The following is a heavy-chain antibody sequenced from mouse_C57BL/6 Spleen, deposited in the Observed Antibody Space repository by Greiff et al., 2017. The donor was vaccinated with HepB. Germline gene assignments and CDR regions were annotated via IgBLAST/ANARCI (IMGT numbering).Heavy chain of an antibody. CDR1: GFTFSDYG. CDR3: ARPNYGNLAWFAY. Sequence: EVQLQESGGGLVKPGGSLKLSCAASGFTFSDYGMHWVRQAPEKGLEWVAYISSGSSTIYYADTVKGRFTISRDNAKNTLFLQMTSLRSEDTAMYYCARPNYGNLAWFAYWGQGTLVTVSA. CDR2: ISSGSSTI. D-gene: IGHD2-1*01. J-gene: IGHJ3*01. V-gene: IGHV5-17*01.